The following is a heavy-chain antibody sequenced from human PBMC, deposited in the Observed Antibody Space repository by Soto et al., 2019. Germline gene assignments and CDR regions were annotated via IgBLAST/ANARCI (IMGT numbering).Heavy chain of an antibody. D-gene: IGHD1-1*01. CDR1: GYTFTGYY. CDR3: ARGRYGDY. V-gene: IGHV1-2*02. J-gene: IGHJ4*02. Sequence: QVQLVQSGAEVKKPGASVKVSCKASGYTFTGYYMHWVRQAPGQGLEWMGWINPNSGGTNYAQKLQGRVTVTRDTSTSTAYMELRSLRSDDTAVYYCARGRYGDYWGQGALVTVSS. CDR2: INPNSGGT.